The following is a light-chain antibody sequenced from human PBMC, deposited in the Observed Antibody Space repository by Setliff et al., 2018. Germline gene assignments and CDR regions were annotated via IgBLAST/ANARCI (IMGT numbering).Light chain of an antibody. J-gene: IGLJ1*01. CDR3: SSYAGSYTDV. Sequence: QSVLAQPPSASGSPGQSVAISCTGTSRDGGAFNHVSWYQQHPGKAPKLIIYEVNKRPSGVPDRFSGSKSGNTASLTVSGLQAEDEADYYCSSYAGSYTDVFGSGTKVTVL. CDR2: EVN. V-gene: IGLV2-8*01. CDR1: SRDGGAFNH.